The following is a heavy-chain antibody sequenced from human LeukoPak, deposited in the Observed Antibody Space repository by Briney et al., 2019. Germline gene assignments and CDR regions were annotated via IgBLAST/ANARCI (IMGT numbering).Heavy chain of an antibody. CDR1: GFTFSSYA. D-gene: IGHD1-14*01. V-gene: IGHV3-23*01. CDR3: AKVSGGGLYYDGMDV. CDR2: ISGSGGTT. Sequence: GGSLRLSCAASGFTFSSYAMSWVRQAPGKGLEWVSAISGSGGTTYYADSVKGRFTISRDSSKNTLYLQMNSLRAEDTAVYYCAKVSGGGLYYDGMDVWGQGTTVTVSS. J-gene: IGHJ6*02.